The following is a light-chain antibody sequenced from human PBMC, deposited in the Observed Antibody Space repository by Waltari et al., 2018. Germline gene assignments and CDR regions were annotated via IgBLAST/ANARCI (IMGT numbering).Light chain of an antibody. CDR3: HQSRTFPIT. V-gene: IGKV6-21*01. J-gene: IGKJ5*01. Sequence: EVVLTQSPDFQSVTLTEKVTSTCRASQSIGSSVHWYQQKPDQSPKLLITYASQSFSGAPSRFSGSGSGTDFTLTLNGLEAEDAATYYCHQSRTFPITFGQGTRLEIK. CDR1: QSIGSS. CDR2: YAS.